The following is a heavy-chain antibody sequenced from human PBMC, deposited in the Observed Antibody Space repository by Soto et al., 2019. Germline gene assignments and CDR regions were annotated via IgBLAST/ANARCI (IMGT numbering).Heavy chain of an antibody. J-gene: IGHJ6*02. D-gene: IGHD3-10*01. CDR3: SKSPVVRNYYYYGMDV. CDR1: VFTFSSYA. CDR2: ISGSGDST. Sequence: GGSLRLSCAASVFTFSSYAMTWVRQAPGKGLEWVSGISGSGDSTYYADSVQGRFTISRDSSKNTLYLQMNSLRAEDTAVYYCSKSPVVRNYYYYGMDVWGQGTTVTVSS. V-gene: IGHV3-23*01.